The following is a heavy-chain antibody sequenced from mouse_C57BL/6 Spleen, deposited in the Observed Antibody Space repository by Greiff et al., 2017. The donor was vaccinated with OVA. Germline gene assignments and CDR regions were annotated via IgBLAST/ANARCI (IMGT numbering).Heavy chain of an antibody. CDR1: GFSLTSYG. D-gene: IGHD3-2*02. V-gene: IGHV2-9*01. J-gene: IGHJ3*01. CDR3: AKNLTAQATGCAY. Sequence: VKLVESGPGLVAPSQSLSITCTVSGFSLTSYGVDWVRQPPGKGLEWLGVIWGGGSTNYNSALMSRLSISKDNSKSQCYLKMNSLQTDDTAICYCAKNLTAQATGCAYWGQGTLVTVAA. CDR2: IWGGGST.